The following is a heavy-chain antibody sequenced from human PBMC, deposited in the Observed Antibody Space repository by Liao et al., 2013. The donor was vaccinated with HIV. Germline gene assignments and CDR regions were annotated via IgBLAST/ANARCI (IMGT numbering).Heavy chain of an antibody. Sequence: QVQLQESGPGLVKPSQTLSLTCTVSGGSISSGSYYWSWIRQPAGKGLEWIGRIYTSGSTNYNPSLKSRVTISVDTSKNQFSLKLSSVTAADTAVYYCIGDGYNPKYYYYMDVWGKGTTVTVSS. J-gene: IGHJ6*03. CDR2: IYTSGST. CDR1: GGSISSGSYY. D-gene: IGHD5-24*01. CDR3: IGDGYNPKYYYYMDV. V-gene: IGHV4-61*02.